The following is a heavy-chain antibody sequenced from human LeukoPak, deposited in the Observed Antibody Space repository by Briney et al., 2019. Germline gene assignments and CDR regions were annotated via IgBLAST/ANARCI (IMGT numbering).Heavy chain of an antibody. D-gene: IGHD1-1*01. CDR2: ISGSGGST. V-gene: IGHV3-23*01. CDR1: GFTFSSYA. Sequence: GGSLRLSCAASGFTFSSYAMSWVRQAPGKGLEWVSAISGSGGSTYYADSVRGRFTISRDNSKNTLYMQMNSPRAEDTALYYCAKGLGEWNDGSDALDIWGQGTMVTVSS. CDR3: AKGLGEWNDGSDALDI. J-gene: IGHJ3*02.